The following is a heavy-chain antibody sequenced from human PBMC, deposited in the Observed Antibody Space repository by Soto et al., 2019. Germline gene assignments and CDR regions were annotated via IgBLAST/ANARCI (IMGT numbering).Heavy chain of an antibody. CDR1: GYTFTSYD. CDR3: ARDPAPYYYDSSGGDY. J-gene: IGHJ4*02. Sequence: QVQLVQSGAEVKKPGASVKVSCKASGYTFTSYDINWVRQATGQGLEWMGWMNPNSGNTGYAQKVQGRVTMTRNTSISTAYMELSSLRSEDTAVYYCARDPAPYYYDSSGGDYWGQGTLVTVSS. D-gene: IGHD3-22*01. V-gene: IGHV1-8*01. CDR2: MNPNSGNT.